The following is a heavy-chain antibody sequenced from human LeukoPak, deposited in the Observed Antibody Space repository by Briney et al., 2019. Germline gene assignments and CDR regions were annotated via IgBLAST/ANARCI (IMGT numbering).Heavy chain of an antibody. CDR2: INQNGHA. J-gene: IGHJ6*02. CDR1: GGSFSLYY. CDR3: AREGTVTTYNPYYYGMDV. Sequence: PSETPSLTCGVHGGSFSLYYWTWIRQSPGKGLEWIAQINQNGHAKYTPSLKSRVTISVDTSKNQFSLKLSSVTAADTAVYYCAREGTVTTYNPYYYGMDVWGQGTTVTVSS. V-gene: IGHV4-34*01. D-gene: IGHD4-17*01.